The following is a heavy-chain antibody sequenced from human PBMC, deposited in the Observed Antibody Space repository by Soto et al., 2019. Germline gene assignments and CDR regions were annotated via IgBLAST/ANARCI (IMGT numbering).Heavy chain of an antibody. CDR2: IYYTGNT. D-gene: IGHD1-1*01. CDR3: ASGHDAYKVRY. CDR1: GASITSGTGSY. Sequence: SETLSLTCTVSGASITSGTGSYWTWIRQVPGKGLEWIGYIYYTGNTYYNPSLKSRPTISIDTSENQFSLKLTSVTAADTAVYFCASGHDAYKVRYWGQGTLVTVSS. J-gene: IGHJ4*02. V-gene: IGHV4-31*03.